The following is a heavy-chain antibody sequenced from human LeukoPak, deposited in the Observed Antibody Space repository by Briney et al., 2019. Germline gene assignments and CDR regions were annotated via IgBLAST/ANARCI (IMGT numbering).Heavy chain of an antibody. Sequence: PGGSLRLSCAASGFTFSSYAMSWVRQAPGKGLEWVSAISGSGGSTYYADSVEGRFTISRDNSKNTLYLQMNSLRAEDTAVYYCAKGSGYYPEYFQHWGQGTLVTVSS. J-gene: IGHJ1*01. D-gene: IGHD3-22*01. CDR2: ISGSGGST. CDR3: AKGSGYYPEYFQH. CDR1: GFTFSSYA. V-gene: IGHV3-23*01.